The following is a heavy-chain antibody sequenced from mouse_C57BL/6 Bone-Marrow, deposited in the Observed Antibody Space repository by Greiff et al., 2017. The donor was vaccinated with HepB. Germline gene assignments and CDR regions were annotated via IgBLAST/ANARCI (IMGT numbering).Heavy chain of an antibody. Sequence: QVQLQQPGAELVKPGASVKMSCKASGYTFTSYWITWVKQRPGQGLEWIGDIYPGSGSTNYNEKFKSKATLTVDTSSSTAYMQLSSLTSEDSAVYYCARREDSLSSYYFDYWGQGTTLTVSS. D-gene: IGHD1-1*01. CDR2: IYPGSGST. CDR3: ARREDSLSSYYFDY. V-gene: IGHV1-55*01. J-gene: IGHJ2*01. CDR1: GYTFTSYW.